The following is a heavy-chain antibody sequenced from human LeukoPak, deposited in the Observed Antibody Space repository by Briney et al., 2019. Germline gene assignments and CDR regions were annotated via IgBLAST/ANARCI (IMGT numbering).Heavy chain of an antibody. D-gene: IGHD6-13*01. CDR1: GGSISSGGYY. CDR2: IYYSGST. Sequence: SSETLSLTCTVSGGSISSGGYYWSWIRQHPGKGLEWIGYIYYSGSTYYNPSLKSRVTISVDKSKNQFSLKLSSVTAADTAVYYCASIPEGVGYSSSWSFFDYWGQGTLVTVSS. V-gene: IGHV4-31*03. J-gene: IGHJ4*02. CDR3: ASIPEGVGYSSSWSFFDY.